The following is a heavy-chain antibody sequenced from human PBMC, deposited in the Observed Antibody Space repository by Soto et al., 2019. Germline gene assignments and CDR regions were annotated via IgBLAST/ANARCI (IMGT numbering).Heavy chain of an antibody. CDR2: IKQDGSEK. V-gene: IGHV3-7*01. D-gene: IGHD4-4*01. CDR3: ARSQYPRDYYYYGMDV. J-gene: IGHJ6*02. CDR1: GFAFSSYW. Sequence: EVQLVESGGGLVQPGGSLRLSCAASGFAFSSYWMSWVRQAPGKGLEWVANIKQDGSEKYYVDSVKGRFTISRDNAKNSLYLQMNSLRAEDTAVYYCARSQYPRDYYYYGMDVWGQGTTVTVSS.